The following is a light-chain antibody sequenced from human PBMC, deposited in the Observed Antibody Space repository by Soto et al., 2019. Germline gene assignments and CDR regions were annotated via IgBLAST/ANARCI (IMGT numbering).Light chain of an antibody. CDR1: QSVSSN. J-gene: IGKJ1*01. V-gene: IGKV3D-15*01. CDR2: GVY. CDR3: HQYGSSPAT. Sequence: IVMTQSPTILSVSPGERATLSCRASQSVSSNLAWYQQKPGQAPRLLIYGVYTRAPGIPARFSGSGSGTEFTLTISSLQSEDFAVYYCHQYGSSPATFGQGTKVDVK.